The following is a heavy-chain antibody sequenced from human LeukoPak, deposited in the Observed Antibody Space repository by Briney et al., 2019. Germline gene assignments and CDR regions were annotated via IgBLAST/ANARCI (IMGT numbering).Heavy chain of an antibody. CDR2: ITWNSGII. CDR1: GFNFDEYA. Sequence: GGSLRLSCAASGFNFDEYAFHWVRQAPGKGLEWVSGITWNSGIIGYADSVKGRITISRDNAKNSLYLQMNSLRAEDTAVYYCARDFFAFGGVIALLDYWGQGTLVTVSS. J-gene: IGHJ4*02. CDR3: ARDFFAFGGVIALLDY. V-gene: IGHV3-9*01. D-gene: IGHD3-16*02.